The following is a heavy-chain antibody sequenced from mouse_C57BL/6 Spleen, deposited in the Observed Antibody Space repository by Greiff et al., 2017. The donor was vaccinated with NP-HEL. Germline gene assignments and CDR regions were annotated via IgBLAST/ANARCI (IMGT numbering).Heavy chain of an antibody. CDR3: ASHYYGSSYFDD. J-gene: IGHJ2*01. V-gene: IGHV14-2*01. D-gene: IGHD1-1*01. Sequence: EVQLQQSGAELVKPGASVKLSCTASGFNIKDYYMHWVKQRTEQGLEWIGRIDPEDGETKYAPTFQGKATITADTSSNTAYLQLSSLTSEDTAVYYCASHYYGSSYFDDWGQGTTLTVSS. CDR1: GFNIKDYY. CDR2: IDPEDGET.